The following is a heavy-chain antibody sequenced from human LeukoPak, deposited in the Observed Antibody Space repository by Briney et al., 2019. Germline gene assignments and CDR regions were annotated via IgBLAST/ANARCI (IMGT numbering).Heavy chain of an antibody. Sequence: PGGSLRLSCAASGFTFSTYSMNWVRQAPGKGLEWVSSISSTSSYIYYADSVKGRFTISRDNANNTLYLQMNSLRAEDTALYYCARAKPGGNWFDPWGQGTLVTVSS. V-gene: IGHV3-21*01. CDR1: GFTFSTYS. D-gene: IGHD3-16*01. CDR3: ARAKPGGNWFDP. CDR2: ISSTSSYI. J-gene: IGHJ5*02.